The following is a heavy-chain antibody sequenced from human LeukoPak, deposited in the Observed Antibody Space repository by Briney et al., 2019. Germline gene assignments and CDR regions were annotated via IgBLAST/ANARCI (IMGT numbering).Heavy chain of an antibody. J-gene: IGHJ6*04. CDR2: ISSSGSTI. D-gene: IGHD3-10*02. Sequence: WGFLRLSCAASGFTFSSYEMNWVRQAPGKGLEWVSYISSSGSTIYYADSVKGRFTISRDNAKNSLYLQMNSLRAEDTAVYYCAELGITMIGGVWGKGTTVTISS. CDR1: GFTFSSYE. V-gene: IGHV3-48*03. CDR3: AELGITMIGGV.